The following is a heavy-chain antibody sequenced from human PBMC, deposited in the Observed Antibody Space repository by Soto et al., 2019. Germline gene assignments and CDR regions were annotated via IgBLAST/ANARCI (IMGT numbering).Heavy chain of an antibody. V-gene: IGHV3-13*05. Sequence: EVQLVESGGGSVQPGESLRLSCAASGFSFRDYDMHWVRQRTGKGLECVSGLGAARDPYYVGSVKGRFSVSRDNAQNSLFLEMNNLRVDDKAVYFCARAYLGRLPRRADYYDAMDVWGRGTTVTVSS. CDR1: GFSFRDYD. CDR2: LGAARDP. D-gene: IGHD1-26*01. CDR3: ARAYLGRLPRRADYYDAMDV. J-gene: IGHJ6*02.